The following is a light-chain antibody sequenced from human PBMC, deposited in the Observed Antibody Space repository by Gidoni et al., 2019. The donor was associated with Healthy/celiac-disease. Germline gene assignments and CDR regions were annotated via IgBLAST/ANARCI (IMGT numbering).Light chain of an antibody. J-gene: IGKJ2*01. CDR1: QSVLYSSKNY. CDR3: QQYYSTPYT. V-gene: IGKV4-1*01. Sequence: DIVMTQSPDSLAVSLGERATINCKSSQSVLYSSKNYLAWYQQKPGQPPKLLIYWASTRESGVPDRFSGSGSGTDFTLTISSLQAEDVAVYYCQQYYSTPYTFGQGTKLEIK. CDR2: WAS.